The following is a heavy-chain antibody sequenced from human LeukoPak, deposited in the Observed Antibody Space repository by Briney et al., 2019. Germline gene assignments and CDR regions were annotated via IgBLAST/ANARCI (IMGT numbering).Heavy chain of an antibody. V-gene: IGHV3-30*03. D-gene: IGHD3-22*01. CDR1: GFTFSSYG. J-gene: IGHJ3*02. CDR2: IPYDGSNK. CDR3: ARGGYYDIPWGAFDI. Sequence: GGSLRLSCAASGFTFSSYGMHWVRQAPGKGLEWVAVIPYDGSNKYYADSVKGRFTISRDNSKNTLYLQMNSLRAEDTAVYYCARGGYYDIPWGAFDIWGQGTMVTVSS.